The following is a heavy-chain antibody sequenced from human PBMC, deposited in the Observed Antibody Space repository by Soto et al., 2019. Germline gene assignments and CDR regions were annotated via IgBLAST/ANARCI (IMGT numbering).Heavy chain of an antibody. D-gene: IGHD3-16*01. CDR3: ARERGSRYSYGMDV. J-gene: IGHJ6*02. CDR1: GGTFSSYA. V-gene: IGHV1-69*01. Sequence: VKVSCKASGGTFSSYAISWVRQAPGQGLEWIGGIIPIFGTANYAQKFQGRVTITADESTSTAYMELSSLRSEDTAVYYCARERGSRYSYGMDVWGQGTTVTVSS. CDR2: IIPIFGTA.